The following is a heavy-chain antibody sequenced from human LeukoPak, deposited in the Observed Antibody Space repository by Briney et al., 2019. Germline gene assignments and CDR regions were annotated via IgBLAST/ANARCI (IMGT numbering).Heavy chain of an antibody. J-gene: IGHJ6*03. CDR3: ARVSITMVRGVIINDLYYYYMDV. V-gene: IGHV3-74*01. CDR1: GFTFSSYW. Sequence: GGSLRLSCAASGFTFSSYWMHWVRQAPGKGLVWVSRINSDVSSTSYADSVKGRFTISRDNAKNTLYLQMNSLRAEDTAVYYCARVSITMVRGVIINDLYYYYMDVWGKGTTVTVSS. D-gene: IGHD3-10*01. CDR2: INSDVSST.